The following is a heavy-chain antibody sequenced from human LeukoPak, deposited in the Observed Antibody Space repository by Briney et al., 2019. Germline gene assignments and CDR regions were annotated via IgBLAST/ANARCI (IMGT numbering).Heavy chain of an antibody. V-gene: IGHV3-21*01. CDR1: GFTFSTFG. CDR3: ARLSHFDY. J-gene: IGHJ4*02. CDR2: ISYGYYI. Sequence: GGSLRLSCAASGFTFSTFGMIWVRQAPGKGLEWISSISYGYYIYYADAVKARFTISRDNARNSLYLQMNSLRAEDTAVYYCARLSHFDYWGQGTLVTVSS. D-gene: IGHD3-16*02.